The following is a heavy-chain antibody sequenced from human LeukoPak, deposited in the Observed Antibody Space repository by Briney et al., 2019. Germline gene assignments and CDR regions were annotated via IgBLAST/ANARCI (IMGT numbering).Heavy chain of an antibody. CDR2: ISSSSSYI. D-gene: IGHD3-10*01. CDR1: GFTFSSYS. J-gene: IGHJ5*02. CDR3: ARIGGFGGTQSYNWFDP. Sequence: GGSLRLSCAASGFTFSSYSMNWVRQAPGKGLEWVSSISSSSSYIYYADSVKGRFTISRDNAKNSLCLQMNSLRAEDTAVYYCARIGGFGGTQSYNWFDPWGQGTLVTVSS. V-gene: IGHV3-21*01.